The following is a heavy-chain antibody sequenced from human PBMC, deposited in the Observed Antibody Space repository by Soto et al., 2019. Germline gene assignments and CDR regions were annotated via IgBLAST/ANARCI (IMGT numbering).Heavy chain of an antibody. D-gene: IGHD4-17*01. CDR2: IYYSGST. CDR3: ARDSRSTVTMFDY. J-gene: IGHJ4*02. Sequence: QVQLQESGPGLVKPSETLSLTCTVSGGSISGSYWSWIRQPPGKGLEWIGYIYYSGSTNYNPSLKGRVTISVDTSKNQFSLKLSSVTAADTAVYYCARDSRSTVTMFDYWGQGTLVTVSS. V-gene: IGHV4-59*01. CDR1: GGSISGSY.